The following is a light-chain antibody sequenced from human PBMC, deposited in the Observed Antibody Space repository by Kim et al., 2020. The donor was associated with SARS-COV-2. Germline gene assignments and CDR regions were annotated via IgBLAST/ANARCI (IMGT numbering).Light chain of an antibody. Sequence: QTARLTCTGNSNNVGNQGAAWLQQHQGHPPKLLSYRNNNRPSGISERLSASRSGNTASLTITGLRPEDEADYYCSAWDSSLSAWVFGGGTKLTVL. V-gene: IGLV10-54*01. CDR2: RNN. CDR1: SNNVGNQG. J-gene: IGLJ3*02. CDR3: SAWDSSLSAWV.